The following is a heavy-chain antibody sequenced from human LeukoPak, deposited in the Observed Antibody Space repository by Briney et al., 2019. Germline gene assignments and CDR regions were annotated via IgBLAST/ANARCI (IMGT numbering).Heavy chain of an antibody. V-gene: IGHV4-39*07. CDR3: ANNHEGSIAEYHY. Sequence: PSETLSLTCTVSGGSISSSSYYWGWIRQPPGKGLEWIGSIYYSGSTYYNPSLKSRVTISVDTSNNQFSLKLSSVTAADTAVYYCANNHEGSIAEYHYWGQGTLVTVSS. CDR1: GGSISSSSYY. J-gene: IGHJ4*02. CDR2: IYYSGST. D-gene: IGHD6-6*01.